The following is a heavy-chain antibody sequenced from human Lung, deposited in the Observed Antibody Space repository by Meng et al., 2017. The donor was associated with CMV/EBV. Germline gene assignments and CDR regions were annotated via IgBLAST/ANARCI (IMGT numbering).Heavy chain of an antibody. CDR3: LRRSGGSV. CDR1: GDSITNHNW. D-gene: IGHD3-10*01. CDR2: IPHRGSS. J-gene: IGHJ1*01. V-gene: IGHV4-4*02. Sequence: QDQLREWGPPRCKPSESLSLPGAVSGDSITNHNWWAWVRQPPGKGLEWIGEIPHRGSSAYNPSLKSRVSMSIDKSKNQFSLKLTSVTAADTAVYHCLRRSGGSVWGQGTLVTVSS.